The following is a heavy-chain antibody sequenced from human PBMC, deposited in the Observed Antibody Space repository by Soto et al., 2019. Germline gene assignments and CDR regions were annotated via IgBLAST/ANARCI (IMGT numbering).Heavy chain of an antibody. D-gene: IGHD1-26*01. CDR2: VYPGDSDT. Sequence: GESLKISCKGSGYSFASHWVAWVRQMPEKGLEWIGTVYPGDSDTKYSSAFRGHVTISADTSVSTAYLQWRSLEATDSAIYYCARYSGSYWHYLDFWGQGTLVTVSS. V-gene: IGHV5-51*01. J-gene: IGHJ4*02. CDR1: GYSFASHW. CDR3: ARYSGSYWHYLDF.